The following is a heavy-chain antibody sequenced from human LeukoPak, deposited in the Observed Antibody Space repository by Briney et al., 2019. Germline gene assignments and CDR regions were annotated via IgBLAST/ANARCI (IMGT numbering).Heavy chain of an antibody. D-gene: IGHD3-22*01. CDR1: GFTFSNAW. V-gene: IGHV3-23*01. CDR3: AKDPWPIYYDSSGYPRGVAY. J-gene: IGHJ4*02. CDR2: ISGSGDST. Sequence: PGGSLRFSCAASGFTFSNAWMSWVRQAPGKGLEWVSAISGSGDSTYYADSVKGRFTISRDNSKNTLYLQMNSLRAEDTAVYYCAKDPWPIYYDSSGYPRGVAYWGQGTLVTVSS.